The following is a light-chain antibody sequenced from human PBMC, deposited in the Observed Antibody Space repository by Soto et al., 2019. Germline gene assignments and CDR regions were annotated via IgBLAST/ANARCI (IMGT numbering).Light chain of an antibody. CDR1: NSDVGNYNL. CDR2: EVT. Sequence: QSALTQPASVSGSPGQSITISCTGTNSDVGNYNLVSWYQQHPGKVPKVMIYEVTKRPSGVSNRFSGSKSGNTASLTISGLRAEDEADYYCCSYAGSTNFVVFGGGTKLTVL. J-gene: IGLJ2*01. CDR3: CSYAGSTNFVV. V-gene: IGLV2-23*02.